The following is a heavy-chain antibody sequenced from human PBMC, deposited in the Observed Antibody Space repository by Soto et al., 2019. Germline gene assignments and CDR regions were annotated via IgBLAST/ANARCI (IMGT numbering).Heavy chain of an antibody. V-gene: IGHV4-34*01. CDR1: GGSFSGYY. Sequence: SETLSLTCAVSGGSFSGYYWTWIRQPPGTGLEWIGEINHSGSTNYNPSLKSRVTISVDTSKNQFSLKLTSVTAADTAVYYCARGYGSGSYYYFRMDVWVQGTTVT. CDR3: ARGYGSGSYYYFRMDV. J-gene: IGHJ6*02. CDR2: INHSGST. D-gene: IGHD3-10*01.